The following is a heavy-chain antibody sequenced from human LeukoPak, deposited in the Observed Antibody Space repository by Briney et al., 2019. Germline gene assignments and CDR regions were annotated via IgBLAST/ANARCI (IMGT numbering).Heavy chain of an antibody. Sequence: ASVKVSCKASGGTFSSYAISWVRQAPGQGLERMGRIIPIFGTANYAQKFQGRVTITTDESTSTAYMELSSLRSEDTAVYYCARGIADYGDHYYYYMDVWGKGTTVTVSS. CDR1: GGTFSSYA. D-gene: IGHD4-17*01. J-gene: IGHJ6*03. CDR3: ARGIADYGDHYYYYMDV. CDR2: IIPIFGTA. V-gene: IGHV1-69*05.